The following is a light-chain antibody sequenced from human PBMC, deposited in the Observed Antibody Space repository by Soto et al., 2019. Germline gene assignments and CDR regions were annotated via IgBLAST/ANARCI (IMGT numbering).Light chain of an antibody. CDR3: KSYTGINNWV. J-gene: IGLJ3*02. V-gene: IGLV2-8*01. CDR1: SRDVGGYNY. CDR2: EVN. Sequence: QSALTQPPSASGSPGQSVTISCTGTSRDVGGYNYVSWNQQHPGKAPKVMIYEVNKRPSGVPDRFSGSKSGNTASLTVSGLQAEDEADYFCKSYTGINNWVFGGGTKLTVL.